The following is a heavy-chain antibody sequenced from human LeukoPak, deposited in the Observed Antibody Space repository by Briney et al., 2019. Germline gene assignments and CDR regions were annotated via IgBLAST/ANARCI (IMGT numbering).Heavy chain of an antibody. CDR3: ARDRFAWYFDL. J-gene: IGHJ2*01. CDR1: GGSISSGGYY. V-gene: IGHV4-31*03. D-gene: IGHD3-10*01. Sequence: SETLSLTCTVSGGSISSGGYYWSWIRQHPGKGLEWIWYIYYSGSTYYNPSLKSRVTISVDTSKNQFSLKLSSVTAADTAVYYCARDRFAWYFDLWGRGTLVTVSS. CDR2: IYYSGST.